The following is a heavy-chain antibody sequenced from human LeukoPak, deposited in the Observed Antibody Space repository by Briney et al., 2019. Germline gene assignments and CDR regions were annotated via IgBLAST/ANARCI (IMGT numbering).Heavy chain of an antibody. D-gene: IGHD3-16*01. J-gene: IGHJ3*02. CDR1: GYTFTSYG. V-gene: IGHV1-18*01. Sequence: ASVKVSCKASGYTFTSYGISWVRQAPGQGLEWMGWISAYNGNTNYAQKLQGRVTMTTDTSTSTAYMELRSPRSDDTAVYYCARPHKVFGAFDIWGQGTMVTVSS. CDR2: ISAYNGNT. CDR3: ARPHKVFGAFDI.